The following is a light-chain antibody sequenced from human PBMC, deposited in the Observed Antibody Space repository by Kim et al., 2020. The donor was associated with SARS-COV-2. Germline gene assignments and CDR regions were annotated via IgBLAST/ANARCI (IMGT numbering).Light chain of an antibody. CDR2: GNT. CDR3: QSFDSSLSTYV. V-gene: IGLV1-40*01. CDR1: SSNIGAVYD. Sequence: LSRTGSSSNIGAVYDVHWDQHLPGIAPQLLILGNTNRPSGVPDRFSGSKSGTSASLAITGLQAEDEADYYCQSFDSSLSTYVFGSGTKVTVL. J-gene: IGLJ1*01.